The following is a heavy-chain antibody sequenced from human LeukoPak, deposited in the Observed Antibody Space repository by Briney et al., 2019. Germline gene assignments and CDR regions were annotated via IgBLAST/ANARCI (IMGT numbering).Heavy chain of an antibody. Sequence: ASVKVSCKTSGYTFTSHGISWVRQAPGQGLEWVGWISTYNGQTDYAQSLQGRVVMTTDRSTSTAYMDLWSLRSDDTAVYYRTSGVDYNYWGQGTVVTVSS. D-gene: IGHD2-8*01. J-gene: IGHJ4*02. CDR1: GYTFTSHG. V-gene: IGHV1-18*01. CDR3: TSGVDYNY. CDR2: ISTYNGQT.